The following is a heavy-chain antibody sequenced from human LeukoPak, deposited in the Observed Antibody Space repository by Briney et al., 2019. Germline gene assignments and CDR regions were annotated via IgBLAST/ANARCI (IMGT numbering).Heavy chain of an antibody. CDR2: IIPIFGTA. V-gene: IGHV1-69*05. D-gene: IGHD4-17*01. CDR1: GGTFSSYA. J-gene: IGHJ5*02. CDR3: ARGRTTVTTALAVNWFDP. Sequence: SVKVSCKASGGTFSSYAISWVRQAPGQGLEWMGGIIPIFGTANYAQKFQGRVTITTDESTSTAYMELSNLRSEDTAVYYCARGRTTVTTALAVNWFDPWGQGTLVTVSS.